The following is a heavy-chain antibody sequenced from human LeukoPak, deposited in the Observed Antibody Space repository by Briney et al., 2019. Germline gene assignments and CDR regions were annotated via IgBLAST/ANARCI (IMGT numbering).Heavy chain of an antibody. CDR3: AKAFSMIVVVYYFDY. CDR1: GFTFSSYG. V-gene: IGHV3-30*18. CDR2: ISYDGSNK. Sequence: GGSLRLSCAASGFTFSSYGMHWVRQAPGKGLEGVAVISYDGSNKYCADSVKGRFTISRDNSKNTLYLQMNSLRAEDTAVYYCAKAFSMIVVVYYFDYWGQGTLVTVSS. J-gene: IGHJ4*02. D-gene: IGHD3-22*01.